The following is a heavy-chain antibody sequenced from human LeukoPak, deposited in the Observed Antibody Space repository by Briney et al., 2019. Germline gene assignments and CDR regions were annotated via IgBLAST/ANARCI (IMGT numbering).Heavy chain of an antibody. D-gene: IGHD2-8*01. V-gene: IGHV3-30-3*01. Sequence: GGSLRLSCAASGFTVSSYAMHWVRQAPGKGLEWVAVISYDGSNKYYADSVKGRFTISRDNSKNTLYLQMNSLRAEDTAVYYCARGPERTGVGTRYYYDMDVWGQGTTVTVSS. CDR3: ARGPERTGVGTRYYYDMDV. CDR2: ISYDGSNK. CDR1: GFTVSSYA. J-gene: IGHJ6*02.